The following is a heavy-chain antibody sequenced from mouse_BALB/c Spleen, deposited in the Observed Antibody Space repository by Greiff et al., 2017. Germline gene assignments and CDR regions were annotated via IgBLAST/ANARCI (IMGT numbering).Heavy chain of an antibody. Sequence: EVQLVESGPGLVKPSQSLSLTCTVTGYSITSDYAWNWIRQFPGNKLEWMGYISYSGSTSYNPSLKSRISITRDTSKNQFFLQLNSVTTEDTATYYYARSRYGNYWFAYWGQGTLVTVSA. J-gene: IGHJ3*01. CDR1: GYSITSDYA. D-gene: IGHD2-10*02. CDR3: ARSRYGNYWFAY. CDR2: ISYSGST. V-gene: IGHV3-2*02.